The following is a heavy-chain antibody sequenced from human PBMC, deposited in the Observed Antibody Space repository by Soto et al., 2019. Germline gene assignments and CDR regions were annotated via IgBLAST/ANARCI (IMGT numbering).Heavy chain of an antibody. Sequence: EVQLVESGGGLVQPGGSPRLSCAASGFTFSSYSMNWVRQAPGKGLEWVSYISSSSSTIYYADSVKGRFTISRDNAKNSLYLQMNSLRAEDTAVYYCASGPAYDAFDIWGQGTMVTVSS. V-gene: IGHV3-48*01. CDR1: GFTFSSYS. J-gene: IGHJ3*02. CDR3: ASGPAYDAFDI. CDR2: ISSSSSTI.